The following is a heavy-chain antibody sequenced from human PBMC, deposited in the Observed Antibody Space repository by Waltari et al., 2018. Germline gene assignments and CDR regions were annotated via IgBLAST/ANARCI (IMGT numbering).Heavy chain of an antibody. V-gene: IGHV3-23*01. D-gene: IGHD3-10*01. CDR3: AKDRTGSKFDP. J-gene: IGHJ5*02. Sequence: EVQLLESGGGLVQPGGSLRLSCAASGFAFSSYAMSWVRQAPGKGLEWVSAIGGGGGSTYYADSVKGRFTSSRDNSKNTLYLQMNSLRAEDTAVYYCAKDRTGSKFDPWGQGTLVTVSS. CDR2: IGGGGGST. CDR1: GFAFSSYA.